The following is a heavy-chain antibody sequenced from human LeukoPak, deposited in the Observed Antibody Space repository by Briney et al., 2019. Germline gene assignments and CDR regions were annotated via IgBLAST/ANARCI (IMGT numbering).Heavy chain of an antibody. V-gene: IGHV3-74*01. CDR2: INSDGSTT. J-gene: IGHJ5*02. Sequence: GGSLRLSCAASGFPFTNYWMHWVRQAPGKGPVWVSRINSDGSTTTYADSVKGRFTISRDNAKNTLYLQMSSLRAEDTAVYYCARVARDSWNWFDPWGQGTLVTVSS. CDR1: GFPFTNYW. D-gene: IGHD1-20*01. CDR3: ARVARDSWNWFDP.